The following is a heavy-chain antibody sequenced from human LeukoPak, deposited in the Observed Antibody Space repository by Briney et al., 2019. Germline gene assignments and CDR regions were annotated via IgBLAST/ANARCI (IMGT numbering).Heavy chain of an antibody. J-gene: IGHJ6*03. CDR1: GFTVRSNY. CDR3: TSCNYYYYFMDV. V-gene: IGHV3-66*02. Sequence: GGSLRLSCAASGFTVRSNYMSGVRKAPGKGRDGVSVIYSGGSTSYADSAKGRFTISRANSKTTPHLNMNSQRAENTPVYYCTSCNYYYYFMDVWGKGTTVTVSS. D-gene: IGHD4-11*01. CDR2: IYSGGST.